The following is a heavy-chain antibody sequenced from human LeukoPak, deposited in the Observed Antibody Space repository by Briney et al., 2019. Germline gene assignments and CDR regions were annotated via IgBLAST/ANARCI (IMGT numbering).Heavy chain of an antibody. D-gene: IGHD4-17*01. J-gene: IGHJ3*02. CDR3: ARLWSTVIDWGAFDI. Sequence: GGSLRLSCAASGFTFSDYWMSWVRQAPGKGLEWVANIKQDGGEKFCVDSLKGRFTISRDNAKNSLYLQMNSLRAEDTAVCYCARLWSTVIDWGAFDIWGQGTMITVSS. CDR2: IKQDGGEK. V-gene: IGHV3-7*01. CDR1: GFTFSDYW.